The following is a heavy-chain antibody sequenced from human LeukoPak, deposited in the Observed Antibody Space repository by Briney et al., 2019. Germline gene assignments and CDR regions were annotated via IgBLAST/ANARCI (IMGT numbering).Heavy chain of an antibody. J-gene: IGHJ4*02. CDR3: ARRYYYNLGSFPFDF. D-gene: IGHD3-10*01. CDR2: IHNSGTT. V-gene: IGHV4-34*01. CDR1: GGPFSGYF. Sequence: SETLSLTCAVSGGPFSGYFWSWIRQSSGKGLEWIGEIHNSGTTSYNPSLNSRVTISEDTSKNQFYLNLSSVAAADTAVYYCARRYYYNLGSFPFDFWGQGTLVTVSS.